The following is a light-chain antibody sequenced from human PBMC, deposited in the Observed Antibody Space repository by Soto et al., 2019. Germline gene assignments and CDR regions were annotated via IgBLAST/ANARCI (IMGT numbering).Light chain of an antibody. CDR2: GAS. CDR3: QQYNNWPKT. J-gene: IGKJ4*01. CDR1: QSVSSN. Sequence: EKVVTQSPATPSFSPGGRATLSCRVSQSVSSNLAWYQQKPGQAPRLLIYGASTRATGIPARFSGSGSGTEFTLTISSLQSEEFAVYYCQQYNNWPKTFGGGTKV. V-gene: IGKV3-15*01.